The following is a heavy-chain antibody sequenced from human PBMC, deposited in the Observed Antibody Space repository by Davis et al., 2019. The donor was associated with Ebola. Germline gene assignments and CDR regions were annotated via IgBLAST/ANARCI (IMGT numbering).Heavy chain of an antibody. CDR2: TYYRSKWYN. J-gene: IGHJ5*02. V-gene: IGHV6-1*01. CDR1: GDSVSSNSAA. D-gene: IGHD6-19*01. CDR3: ASEGSSGWYGNWFDP. Sequence: MPSETLSLTCAISGDSVSSNSAAWNWIRQSPSRGLEWLGRTYYRSKWYNDYAVSVKSRITINPDTSKNQFSLQLNSVTPEDTAVYYCASEGSSGWYGNWFDPWGQGTLVTVSS.